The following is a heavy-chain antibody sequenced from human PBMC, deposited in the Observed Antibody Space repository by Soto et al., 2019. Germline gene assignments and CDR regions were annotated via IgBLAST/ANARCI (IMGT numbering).Heavy chain of an antibody. D-gene: IGHD6-19*01. CDR3: ARWDSSGLGFDD. CDR2: IYYSGSS. Sequence: QLQLQESGPGLVKPSETLSLTCTVSGGSISSSNYYWGWIRQPPGKGLEWIGNIYYSGSSYYNPSLKSRVTLSVDTSKNQFSLSVSSVTAADTAVYFCARWDSSGLGFDDWGQGTLVTVSS. CDR1: GGSISSSNYY. V-gene: IGHV4-39*01. J-gene: IGHJ4*02.